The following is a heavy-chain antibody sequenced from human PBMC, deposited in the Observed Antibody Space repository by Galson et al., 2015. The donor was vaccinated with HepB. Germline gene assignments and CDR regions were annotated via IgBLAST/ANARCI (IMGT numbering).Heavy chain of an antibody. Sequence: SLRLSCAASGFTVSSNYMSWVRQAPGKGLEWVSVIYSGGSTYYADSVKGRFTISRDNSKNTLYLQMNSLRAEDTAVYYCARGGYSYGGGDAFDIWGQGTMVTVSS. J-gene: IGHJ3*02. CDR1: GFTVSSNY. CDR2: IYSGGST. D-gene: IGHD5-18*01. V-gene: IGHV3-66*02. CDR3: ARGGYSYGGGDAFDI.